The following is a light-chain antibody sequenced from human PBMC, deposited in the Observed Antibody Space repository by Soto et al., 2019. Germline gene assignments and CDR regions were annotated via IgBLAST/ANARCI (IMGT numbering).Light chain of an antibody. CDR3: LQDYNYPFT. Sequence: PGERVPLSFRASQTVSSSSLTWCQQKPGQAPGLLIYGASTRATAIPARFSGSGSGTDFTLTVSSLQPEDSAAYYCLQDYNYPFTFGQGTKVDIK. V-gene: IGKV3D-7*01. CDR2: GAS. J-gene: IGKJ2*01. CDR1: QTVSSSS.